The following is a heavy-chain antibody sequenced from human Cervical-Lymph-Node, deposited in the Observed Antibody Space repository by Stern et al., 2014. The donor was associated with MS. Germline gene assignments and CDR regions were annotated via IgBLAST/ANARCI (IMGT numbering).Heavy chain of an antibody. CDR2: NIPIFGTA. V-gene: IGHV1-69*01. CDR1: GGTFSSYA. CDR3: ARGELKEGLVRGMDV. D-gene: IGHD1-26*01. Sequence: QVQLGQSGPEVKKPGSSVKVPCKAAGGTFSSYAVSWGRLAPGQGLVWMGGNIPIFGTANYAQKFQGRVTITADESTSTAYMELSSLRSEDTAVYYCARGELKEGLVRGMDVWGQGTTVTVSS. J-gene: IGHJ6*02.